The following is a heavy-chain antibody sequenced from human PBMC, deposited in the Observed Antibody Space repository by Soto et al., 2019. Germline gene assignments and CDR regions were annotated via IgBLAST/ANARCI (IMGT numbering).Heavy chain of an antibody. CDR3: ARRLGYCSGGSCPTDS. CDR1: GFTVSSNY. V-gene: IGHV3-53*01. J-gene: IGHJ4*02. CDR2: ICSGGST. D-gene: IGHD2-15*01. Sequence: GGSLRLSCAASGFTVSSNYMSWVRQAPGKGLEWVSVICSGGSTYYADSVKGRFTISRHNAKNTLYLQMNSLRAEDTAVYYCARRLGYCSGGSCPTDSWGQGTLVTVSS.